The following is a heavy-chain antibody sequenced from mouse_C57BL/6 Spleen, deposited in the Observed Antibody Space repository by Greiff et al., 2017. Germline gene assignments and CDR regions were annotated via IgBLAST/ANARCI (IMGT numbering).Heavy chain of an antibody. J-gene: IGHJ3*01. CDR2: IYPRSGNT. CDR1: GYTFTSYG. D-gene: IGHD2-4*01. CDR3: AIYYDYDGFAY. Sequence: VQLVESGAELARPGASVKLSCKASGYTFTSYGISWVKQRTGQGLEWIGEIYPRSGNTYYNEKFKGKATLTADKSSSTAYMELRSLTSEDSAVYFCAIYYDYDGFAYWGQGTLVTVSA. V-gene: IGHV1-81*01.